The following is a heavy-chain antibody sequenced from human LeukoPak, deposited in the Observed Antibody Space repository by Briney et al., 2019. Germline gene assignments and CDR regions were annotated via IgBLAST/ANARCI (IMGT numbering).Heavy chain of an antibody. CDR2: ISGSGGST. CDR3: AKGRRIYDFWSGSEGTDY. D-gene: IGHD3-3*01. J-gene: IGHJ4*02. CDR1: GFTFSSYA. V-gene: IGHV3-23*01. Sequence: QTGGSLRLSCAASGFTFSSYAMSWVRQAPGKGLEWVSAISGSGGSTYYADSVKGRFTISRDNSKSTLYLQMNSLRAEDTAVYYCAKGRRIYDFWSGSEGTDYWGQGTLVTVSS.